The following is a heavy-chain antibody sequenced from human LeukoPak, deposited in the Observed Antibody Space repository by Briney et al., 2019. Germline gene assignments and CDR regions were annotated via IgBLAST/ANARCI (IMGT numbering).Heavy chain of an antibody. CDR2: IIPILGMA. V-gene: IGHV1-69*10. Sequence: SVKVSCKSSGGTFSIYPITWVRQAPGQGLEWMGGIIPILGMANYAQEFQGRVTFTAEESTSTAYMDLSSLASEDTAVYYCAREGFGEWEQLPFVHWGQGTLVSVSS. D-gene: IGHD3-16*01. CDR1: GGTFSIYP. CDR3: AREGFGEWEQLPFVH. J-gene: IGHJ4*02.